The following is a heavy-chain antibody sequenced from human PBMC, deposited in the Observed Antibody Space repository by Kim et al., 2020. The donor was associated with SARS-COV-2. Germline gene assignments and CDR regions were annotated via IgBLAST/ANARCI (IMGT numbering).Heavy chain of an antibody. CDR3: AREHIVATMTYFDY. Sequence: AQKFQGRVTITADKSTSTAYMELSSLRSEDTAVYYCAREHIVATMTYFDYWGQGTLVTVSS. J-gene: IGHJ4*02. V-gene: IGHV1-69*04. D-gene: IGHD5-12*01.